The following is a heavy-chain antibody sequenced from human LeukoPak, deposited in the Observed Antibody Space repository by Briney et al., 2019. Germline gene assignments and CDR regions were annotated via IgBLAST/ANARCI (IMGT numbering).Heavy chain of an antibody. J-gene: IGHJ4*02. CDR2: ISGNGRNA. CDR3: ARSWSGYFLFDY. D-gene: IGHD3-3*01. Sequence: GGSLRLSCAASGFTFTTYAMSWVRQAPGKGLEWVSAISGNGRNAYSADFVKGRFTISRDSSKNTLYLQMNTLRADDTAVYYCARSWSGYFLFDYWGQGTLVTVSS. V-gene: IGHV3-23*01. CDR1: GFTFTTYA.